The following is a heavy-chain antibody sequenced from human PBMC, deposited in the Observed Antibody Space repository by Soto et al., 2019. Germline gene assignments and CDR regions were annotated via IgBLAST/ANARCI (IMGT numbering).Heavy chain of an antibody. Sequence: SETLSLTCTVSGGSISSYYWSWIRQPPGKGLEWIGYIHYSGSTNYNPSLKSRVTISVDTSKNQFSLKLSSVTAADTAVYYCARVLRSSGYYYCEYWGQGTLVTV. J-gene: IGHJ4*02. V-gene: IGHV4-59*01. CDR3: ARVLRSSGYYYCEY. CDR1: GGSISSYY. D-gene: IGHD3-22*01. CDR2: IHYSGST.